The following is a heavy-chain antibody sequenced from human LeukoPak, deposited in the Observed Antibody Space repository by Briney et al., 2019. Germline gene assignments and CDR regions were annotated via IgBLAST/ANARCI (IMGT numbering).Heavy chain of an antibody. J-gene: IGHJ5*02. CDR2: INPNSGGT. CDR1: GYTFTNYD. D-gene: IGHD1-26*01. V-gene: IGHV1-2*02. CDR3: ARGNRIVGATDALWFDP. Sequence: GASVKVSCKASGYTFTNYDINWVRQATGQGLEWMGWINPNSGGTNYAQKFQGRVTMTRDTSISTAYMELSRLRSDDTAVYYCARGNRIVGATDALWFDPWGQGTLVTVSS.